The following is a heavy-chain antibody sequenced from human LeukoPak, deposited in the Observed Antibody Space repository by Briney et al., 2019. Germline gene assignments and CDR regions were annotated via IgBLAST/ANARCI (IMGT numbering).Heavy chain of an antibody. D-gene: IGHD2-21*02. V-gene: IGHV3-23*01. J-gene: IGHJ4*02. CDR3: AKDRAAGGDASYFDY. Sequence: GGSLRLSCAASGFTFSSYAMSWVRQAPGKGLEWVSAISGSGGSTYYADSVKGRFTISRDNAKNSLYLQMNSLRAEDTALYYCAKDRAAGGDASYFDYWGQGTLVTVSS. CDR1: GFTFSSYA. CDR2: ISGSGGST.